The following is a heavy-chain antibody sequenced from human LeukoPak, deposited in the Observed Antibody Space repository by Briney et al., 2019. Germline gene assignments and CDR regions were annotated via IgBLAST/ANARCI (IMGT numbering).Heavy chain of an antibody. CDR3: ARTILRFLVWSRLGNWFDP. CDR1: GYTFTSYG. D-gene: IGHD3-3*01. J-gene: IGHJ5*02. V-gene: IGHV1-18*01. Sequence: ASVKVSCKASGYTFTSYGISWVRQAPGQGLEWMGWISAYNGNTNYAQKLQGRVTMTTDTSTSTAYMELRSLRSDDTAVYYCARTILRFLVWSRLGNWFDPWGQGTLVTVSS. CDR2: ISAYNGNT.